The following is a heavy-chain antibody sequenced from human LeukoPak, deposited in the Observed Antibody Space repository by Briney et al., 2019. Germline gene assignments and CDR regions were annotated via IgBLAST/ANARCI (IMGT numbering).Heavy chain of an antibody. CDR1: ELTSSTSW. D-gene: IGHD2-2*01. Sequence: GGSLRLSCAASELTSSTSWMSWVRQAPGRGLEWVAAIQYDGSIEYYADSVKGRFTISRDQSKNTLFLQVNSLRAEDTAVYYCARDSCGSPSCFDYWGQGTLVTVSS. CDR3: ARDSCGSPSCFDY. J-gene: IGHJ4*02. CDR2: IQYDGSIE. V-gene: IGHV3-33*08.